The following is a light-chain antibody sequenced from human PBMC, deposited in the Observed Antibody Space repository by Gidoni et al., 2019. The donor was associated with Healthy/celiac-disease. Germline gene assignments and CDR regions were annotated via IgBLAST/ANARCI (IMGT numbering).Light chain of an antibody. CDR3: QSYDSSLSGSEV. Sequence: QSVLTQPPSVSGAPGQRVTISCTGSSSNIGAGYDVHWYQQLPGTAPKLIIYGNSNRPSGVPDRFSGSMSGTSASLAITGLQAEDEADYYCQSYDSSLSGSEVFGGGTKLTVL. V-gene: IGLV1-40*01. CDR2: GNS. J-gene: IGLJ3*02. CDR1: SSNIGAGYD.